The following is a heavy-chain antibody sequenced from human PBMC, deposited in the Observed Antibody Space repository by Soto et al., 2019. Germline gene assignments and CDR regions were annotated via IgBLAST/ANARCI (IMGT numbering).Heavy chain of an antibody. V-gene: IGHV3-72*01. CDR2: SRDKGNSYST. CDR1: GFTFSDYY. J-gene: IGHJ4*02. CDR3: TRSIPGTTSSDY. D-gene: IGHD1-7*01. Sequence: EVQLVESGGGLVQPGGSLRLSCAGSGFTFSDYYIDWVRQAPGKGLEWVGRSRDKGNSYSTDYAASVKGRFTVSRDASKNSLYLQMNSLKTEDTALYYWTRSIPGTTSSDYWGQGTLVTVSS.